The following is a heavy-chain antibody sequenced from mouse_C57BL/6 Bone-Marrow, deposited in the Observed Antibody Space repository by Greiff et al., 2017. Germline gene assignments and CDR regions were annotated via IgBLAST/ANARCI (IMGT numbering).Heavy chain of an antibody. V-gene: IGHV7-3*01. CDR2: IRNKANGYTT. D-gene: IGHD1-1*01. CDR3: ARSYYGSSYRAMDY. CDR1: GFTFTDYY. J-gene: IGHJ4*01. Sequence: EVQRVASGGGLVQPGGSLSLSCAASGFTFTDYYMSWVRQPPGKALEWLGFIRNKANGYTTEYSASVKGRFTISRDNSQSILYLQMNALRAEDSATYYCARSYYGSSYRAMDYWGQGTSVTVSS.